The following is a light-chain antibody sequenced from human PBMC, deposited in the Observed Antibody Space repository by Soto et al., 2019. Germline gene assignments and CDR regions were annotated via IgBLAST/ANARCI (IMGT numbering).Light chain of an antibody. J-gene: IGLJ2*01. CDR3: AAWDDSLSGVV. Sequence: QSVLTQPPSASGTPGQRVTISCSGSSSNIGSNYVYWYQQLSGTAPKLLIYRNNQRPSGVPDRFSGSKSGTSASLVISGLRSEDEADYYCAAWDDSLSGVVFGGGTKLTVL. CDR2: RNN. V-gene: IGLV1-47*01. CDR1: SSNIGSNY.